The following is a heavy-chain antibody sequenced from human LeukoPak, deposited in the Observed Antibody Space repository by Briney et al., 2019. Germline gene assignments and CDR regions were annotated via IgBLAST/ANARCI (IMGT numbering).Heavy chain of an antibody. J-gene: IGHJ4*02. V-gene: IGHV4-4*07. Sequence: SSETLSLTCTVSGGSISSYYWSWIRQPAGKGLEWIGRIYTSGSTNYNPSLKSRVTISVDTSKNQFSLKLSSVTAADTAVYYCARSPNYYDSSGYFYWGQGTLVTVSS. CDR2: IYTSGST. CDR1: GGSISSYY. CDR3: ARSPNYYDSSGYFY. D-gene: IGHD3-22*01.